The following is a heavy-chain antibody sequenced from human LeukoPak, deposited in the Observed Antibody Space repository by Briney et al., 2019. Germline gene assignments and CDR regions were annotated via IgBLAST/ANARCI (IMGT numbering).Heavy chain of an antibody. J-gene: IGHJ4*02. V-gene: IGHV4-59*01. CDR1: GGSFSSSY. CDR3: ARGATAWVHFDS. D-gene: IGHD1-26*01. CDR2: IYRSGSN. Sequence: SETLSLTCTVSGGSFSSSYWIWIRQPPGKGLEWIGDIYRSGSNSYNPSLKSRVTMSIDTSKEQCSLRLSSVTAAATAGYYCARGATAWVHFDSWGQGTLVTVSS.